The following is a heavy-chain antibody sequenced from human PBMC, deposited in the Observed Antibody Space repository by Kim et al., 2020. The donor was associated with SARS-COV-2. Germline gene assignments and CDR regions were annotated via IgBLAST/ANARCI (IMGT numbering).Heavy chain of an antibody. D-gene: IGHD2-2*01. V-gene: IGHV5-10-1*01. CDR3: ATGIPMHQFQYYYYGMDV. CDR1: GYSFTSYW. J-gene: IGHJ6*02. CDR2: IDPSDSYT. Sequence: GESLKISCKGSGYSFTSYWISWVRQMPGKGLEWMGRIDPSDSYTNYSPSFQGHVTISADKSISTAYLQWSSLKASDTAMYYCATGIPMHQFQYYYYGMDVWGQGTTVTVSS.